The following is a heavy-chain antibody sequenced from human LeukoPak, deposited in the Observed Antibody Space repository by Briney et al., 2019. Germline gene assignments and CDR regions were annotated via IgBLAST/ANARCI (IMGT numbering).Heavy chain of an antibody. CDR2: INHSGST. V-gene: IGHV4-39*07. Sequence: SETLSLTCTVSGGSISSSSYYWGWIRQPPGKGLEWIGEINHSGSTNYNPSLKSRVTISVDTSKNQFSLKLSSVTAADTAVYYCASEYSSSSFDYWGQGTLVTVSS. CDR3: ASEYSSSSFDY. D-gene: IGHD6-6*01. CDR1: GGSISSSSYY. J-gene: IGHJ4*02.